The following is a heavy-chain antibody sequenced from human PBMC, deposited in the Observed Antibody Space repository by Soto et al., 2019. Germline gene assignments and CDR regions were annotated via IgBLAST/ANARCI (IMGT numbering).Heavy chain of an antibody. CDR2: IYYSGST. CDR1: GGSISSGGYY. Sequence: SETLSLTCTVSGGSISSGGYYWSWIRQHPGKGLEWIGYIYYSGSTYYNPSLKSRVTISVDTSKNQFSLKLSSVTAADTAVYYCARGTHWSRIPADYWGQGTLVTVSS. D-gene: IGHD1-1*01. J-gene: IGHJ4*02. CDR3: ARGTHWSRIPADY. V-gene: IGHV4-31*03.